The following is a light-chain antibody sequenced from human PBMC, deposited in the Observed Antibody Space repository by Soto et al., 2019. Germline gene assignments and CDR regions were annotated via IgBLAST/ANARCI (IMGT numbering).Light chain of an antibody. J-gene: IGLJ2*01. CDR1: AGAVTSGHY. Sequence: QAVVTQEPSLTVSPGGTVTLTCGSTAGAVTSGHYPYWIQQKPGQAPRTLIYDTSDKHSWTPARFSGSLLGGKSALTLSGAQPEDEAEYYCLLSYSGARVFGGGTQLTVL. CDR2: DTS. CDR3: LLSYSGARV. V-gene: IGLV7-46*01.